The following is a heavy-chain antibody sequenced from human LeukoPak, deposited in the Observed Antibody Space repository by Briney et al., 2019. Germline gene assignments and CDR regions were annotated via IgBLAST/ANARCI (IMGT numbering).Heavy chain of an antibody. CDR2: SGST. CDR3: ARAASGWFDP. Sequence: SETLSLTCIVSSYSISSGYYWGWIRQPPGKGLEWIGSGSTYYNPSLKSRVAISVDTSKNQFSLKLSSVTAADTAVYYCARAASGWFDPWGQGTLVTVSS. CDR1: SYSISSGYY. J-gene: IGHJ5*02. V-gene: IGHV4-38-2*02.